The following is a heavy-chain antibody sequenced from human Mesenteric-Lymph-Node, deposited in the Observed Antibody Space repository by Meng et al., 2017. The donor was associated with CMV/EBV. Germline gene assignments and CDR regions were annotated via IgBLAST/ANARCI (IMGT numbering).Heavy chain of an antibody. CDR1: GFTFSSYW. D-gene: IGHD2-2*01. Sequence: LSLTCAASGFTFSSYWMSWVRQAPGKGLEWVANIKQDGSEKYYVDSVKGRFTISRDNAKNSLYLQMNSLRAEDTAVYYCASTINNWFDPWGQGTLVTVSS. CDR3: ASTINNWFDP. J-gene: IGHJ5*02. CDR2: IKQDGSEK. V-gene: IGHV3-7*01.